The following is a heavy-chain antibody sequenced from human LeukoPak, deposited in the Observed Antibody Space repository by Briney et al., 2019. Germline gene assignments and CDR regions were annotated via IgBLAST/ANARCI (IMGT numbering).Heavy chain of an antibody. CDR2: IYSGGST. CDR1: GFTVSSNY. Sequence: GGSLRLSCAASGFTVSSNYMSWVRQAPGKGLEWVSVIYSGGSTYYADSVKGRFTISRDNSKNTLYLQMNSLRAEDTAVYYCAKRSQLLYLDYWGQGTLVTVSS. J-gene: IGHJ4*02. V-gene: IGHV3-66*01. D-gene: IGHD2-2*01. CDR3: AKRSQLLYLDY.